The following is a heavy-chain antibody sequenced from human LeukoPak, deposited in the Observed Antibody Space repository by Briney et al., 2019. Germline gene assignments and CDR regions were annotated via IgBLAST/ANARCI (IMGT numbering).Heavy chain of an antibody. Sequence: SETLSLTCAVYGGSFSGYYWSWIRQPPGKGLEWIGEINHSGSTNYNPSLKSRVTISVDTSKNQFSLKLSSVTAADTAVYYCARSVEGYCSGGSCYSYSYYMDVWGKGTTVTVSS. CDR3: ARSVEGYCSGGSCYSYSYYMDV. CDR1: GGSFSGYY. CDR2: INHSGST. V-gene: IGHV4-34*01. D-gene: IGHD2-15*01. J-gene: IGHJ6*03.